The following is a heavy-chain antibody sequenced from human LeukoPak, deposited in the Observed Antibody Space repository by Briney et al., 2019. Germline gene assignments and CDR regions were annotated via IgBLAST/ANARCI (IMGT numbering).Heavy chain of an antibody. CDR3: ARHLPYYYYMDV. J-gene: IGHJ6*03. Sequence: GSLRLSCAASGFTFSDYWLNWVRQPPGKGLEWIGEINHSGSTNYNPSLKSRVTISVDTSKNQFSLKLSSVTAADTAVYYCARHLPYYYYMDVWGKGTTVTVSS. CDR2: INHSGST. V-gene: IGHV4-34*01. CDR1: GFTFSDYW.